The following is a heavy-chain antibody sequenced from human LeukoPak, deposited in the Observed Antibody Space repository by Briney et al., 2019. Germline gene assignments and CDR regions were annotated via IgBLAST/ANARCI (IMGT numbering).Heavy chain of an antibody. D-gene: IGHD2-21*02. V-gene: IGHV3-66*01. CDR2: IYSGGNT. Sequence: GGSLRLSCAASGFTVSSNYMSWVRQAPGKGLEWVSAIYSGGNTYYADSVKGRFTISRDNSKNTLYLYMNSMRVEDTAVYYCARYEQRPGVTASDPWSQGTLVTVSS. CDR1: GFTVSSNY. CDR3: ARYEQRPGVTASDP. J-gene: IGHJ5*02.